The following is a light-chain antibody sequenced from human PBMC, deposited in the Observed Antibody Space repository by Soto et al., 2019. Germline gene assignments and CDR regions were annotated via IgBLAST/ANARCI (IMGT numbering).Light chain of an antibody. CDR1: ASSIEERYD. CDR3: QSYDNSLNEWV. J-gene: IGLJ3*02. V-gene: IGLV1-40*01. Sequence: QSVLTQPPSVSGAPGQRVTISCTGSASSIEERYDVHWYQQIPGKAPKLLIYGNNNRPSGVPDRFSASKSGISASLAITGLQADDEADYYCQSYDNSLNEWVFGGGTKVTVL. CDR2: GNN.